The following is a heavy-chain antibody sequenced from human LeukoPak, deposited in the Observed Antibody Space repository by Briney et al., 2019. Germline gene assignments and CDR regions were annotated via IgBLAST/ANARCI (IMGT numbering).Heavy chain of an antibody. Sequence: GGSLRLSCAASGFTVSNNYMSWVRQAPGKGLERVSVIYSGGSTYYADSVKGRFTISRDNSKNMVYLQMNSLRAEDTAVYYCARDSPYSISWWSVSFDYWGQGTLATVSS. D-gene: IGHD6-13*01. CDR2: IYSGGST. CDR3: ARDSPYSISWWSVSFDY. J-gene: IGHJ4*02. V-gene: IGHV3-66*01. CDR1: GFTVSNNY.